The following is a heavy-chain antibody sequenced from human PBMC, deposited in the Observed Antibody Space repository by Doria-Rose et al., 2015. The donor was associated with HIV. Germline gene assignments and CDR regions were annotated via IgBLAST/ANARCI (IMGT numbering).Heavy chain of an antibody. CDR2: IFSDDER. CDR3: ARIKSSRWYHKYYFDF. Sequence: QVQLVQSGPVLVKPTETLTLTCTVSGVSLSSPGMGVSWIRQPPGKALEWLANIFSDDERSYKPYLKSRLTISRGTSKSQVILSRTDRDPVDTATYYCARIKSSRWYHKYYFDFWGQGTLVIVSA. J-gene: IGHJ4*02. D-gene: IGHD6-13*01. CDR1: GVSLSSPGMG. V-gene: IGHV2-26*01.